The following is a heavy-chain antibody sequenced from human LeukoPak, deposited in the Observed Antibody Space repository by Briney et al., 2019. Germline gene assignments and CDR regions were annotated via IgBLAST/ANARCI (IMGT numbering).Heavy chain of an antibody. J-gene: IGHJ4*02. CDR2: IIPIFGTA. Sequence: SVKVSCKASGGTFSSYAISWVRQAPGQGLEWMGRIIPIFGTANYAQKFQGRVTITTDESTSTAYMELSSLRSEDTAVYYCARAVGGYYDNSGYYYDYFDYWGQGTLVTVSS. D-gene: IGHD3-22*01. CDR3: ARAVGGYYDNSGYYYDYFDY. CDR1: GGTFSSYA. V-gene: IGHV1-69*05.